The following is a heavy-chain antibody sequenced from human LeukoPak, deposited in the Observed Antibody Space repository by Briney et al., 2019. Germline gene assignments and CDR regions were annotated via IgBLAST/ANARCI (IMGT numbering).Heavy chain of an antibody. V-gene: IGHV3-30-3*01. CDR1: GFTFSSYA. J-gene: IGHJ4*02. CDR2: ISYDGSNK. CDR3: ARDPSSGYYYYLDY. Sequence: GGSLRLSCAASGFTFSSYAMHWVRRAPGKGLEWVAVISYDGSNKYYADSVKGRFTISRDNSKNTLYLQMNSLRAEDTAVYYCARDPSSGYYYYLDYWGQGTLVTVSS. D-gene: IGHD3-22*01.